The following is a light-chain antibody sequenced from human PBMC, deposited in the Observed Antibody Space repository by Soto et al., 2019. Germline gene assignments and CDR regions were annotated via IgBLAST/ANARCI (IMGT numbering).Light chain of an antibody. V-gene: IGKV1-6*01. CDR2: AAS. J-gene: IGKJ2*01. CDR3: LQDYDYPYT. CDR1: QGIRDD. Sequence: AIQMAQSPSSLSASVGDRVTITCRASQGIRDDLGWYQHKPGKAPKLLIYAASNLQSGVPSRFSGSGSGTDFTLIISSLQPDDFATYYCLQDYDYPYTFGQGTKVEIK.